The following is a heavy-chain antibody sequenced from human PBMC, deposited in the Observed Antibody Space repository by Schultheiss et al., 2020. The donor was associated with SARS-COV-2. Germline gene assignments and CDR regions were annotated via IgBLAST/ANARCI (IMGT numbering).Heavy chain of an antibody. D-gene: IGHD3-22*01. J-gene: IGHJ3*02. CDR1: GYSISSGYY. Sequence: SETLSLTCAVSGYSISSGYYWGWIRQPPGKGLEWIGSIYHSGSTNYNPSLKSRVTISVDTSKNQFSLKLSSVTAADTAVYYCASTYDSSGYYRNAFDIWGQGTMVTVSS. CDR3: ASTYDSSGYYRNAFDI. CDR2: IYHSGST. V-gene: IGHV4-38-2*01.